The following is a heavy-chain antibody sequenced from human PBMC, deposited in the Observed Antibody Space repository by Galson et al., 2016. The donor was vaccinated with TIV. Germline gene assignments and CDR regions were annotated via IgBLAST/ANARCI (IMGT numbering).Heavy chain of an antibody. CDR1: GVSLTDLV. J-gene: IGHJ4*02. CDR3: ATVAWFPGLSLDN. CDR2: FDPEVQKT. D-gene: IGHD3-22*01. V-gene: IGHV1-24*01. Sequence: CKVSGVSLTDLVIHWVRQAPGKGLEWVGGFDPEVQKTIYAQNFQGRVTLTADTSIDTAYMELGSLRFEDTAVYFCATVAWFPGLSLDNWGQETLATVSS.